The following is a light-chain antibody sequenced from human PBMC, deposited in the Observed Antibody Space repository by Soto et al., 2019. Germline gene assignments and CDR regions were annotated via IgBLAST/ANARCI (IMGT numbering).Light chain of an antibody. CDR3: QHYNSYSEA. V-gene: IGKV1-5*03. CDR2: KAS. J-gene: IGKJ1*01. CDR1: QTISSW. Sequence: DIQMTESPSTLSGSVGDRVTITCRSSQTISSWLAWYQQKPGKAPKLLIYKASTLKSGVPSRFSGSGSGTEFTLTISSLQHDDFATYYCQHYNSYSEAFGQWTKVDIK.